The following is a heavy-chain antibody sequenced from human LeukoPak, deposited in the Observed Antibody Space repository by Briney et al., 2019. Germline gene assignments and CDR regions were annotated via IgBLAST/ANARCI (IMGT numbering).Heavy chain of an antibody. Sequence: KAGESLKISCKGSGYSFTTNWIGWVRQMPGKGLEWMGIIYPGDSDTRYSPSFQGQVTISADKSISTAYLQWSSLKASDTAMYYCARHTIDGSGYDYSFDYWGQGTLVTVSS. CDR1: GYSFTTNW. CDR2: IYPGDSDT. J-gene: IGHJ4*02. D-gene: IGHD5-12*01. CDR3: ARHTIDGSGYDYSFDY. V-gene: IGHV5-51*01.